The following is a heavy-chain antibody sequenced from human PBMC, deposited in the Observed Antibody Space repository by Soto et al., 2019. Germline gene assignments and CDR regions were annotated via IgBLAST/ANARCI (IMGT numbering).Heavy chain of an antibody. V-gene: IGHV1-2*04. Sequence: ASVKVSCKASGYTFTGYYMHWVRQAPGQGLEWMGWINPNSGGTNYAQKFQGWVTMTRDTSISTAYMELSRLRSDDTAVYYCASDSVASTNFFGVVPYYFYGMDVWGQGITVTVSS. CDR3: ASDSVASTNFFGVVPYYFYGMDV. J-gene: IGHJ6*01. CDR1: GYTFTGYY. D-gene: IGHD3-3*01. CDR2: INPNSGGT.